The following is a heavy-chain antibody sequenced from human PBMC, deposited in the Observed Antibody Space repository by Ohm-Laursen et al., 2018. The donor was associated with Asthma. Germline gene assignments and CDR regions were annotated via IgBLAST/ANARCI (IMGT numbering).Heavy chain of an antibody. D-gene: IGHD6-13*01. CDR3: AKERSSSWYSSLIS. CDR2: IKQDGSEK. Sequence: SLRLSCAASGFTFSGYWMSWVRQTPGKGLEWVANIKQDGSEKFYVDSAKGRFTISRDNAKNSLYLQMNSLRAEDTAVYYCAKERSSSWYSSLISWGQGTLVTVSS. CDR1: GFTFSGYW. J-gene: IGHJ4*02. V-gene: IGHV3-7*05.